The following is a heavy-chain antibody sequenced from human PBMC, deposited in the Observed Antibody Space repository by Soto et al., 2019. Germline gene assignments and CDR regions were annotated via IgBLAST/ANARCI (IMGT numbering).Heavy chain of an antibody. CDR2: ISYDGSNK. CDR1: VFTFSSYV. V-gene: IGHV3-30*18. J-gene: IGHJ3*02. D-gene: IGHD3-22*01. Sequence: GGSLRLACAASVFTFSSYVMYWVCQDPGKGLDRVAVISYDGSNKYYADSVKGRFTISRDNSKNTLYLQMNSLRAEDTAVYYCAKDAPPTYYYDSSGYYDAFDIWGQGTMVTVSS. CDR3: AKDAPPTYYYDSSGYYDAFDI.